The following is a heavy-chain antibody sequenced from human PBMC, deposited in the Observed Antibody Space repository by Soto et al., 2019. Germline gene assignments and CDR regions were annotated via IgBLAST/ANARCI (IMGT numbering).Heavy chain of an antibody. CDR1: GFTFSSYS. J-gene: IGHJ4*02. CDR2: ISSSSSYI. V-gene: IGHV3-21*01. CDR3: ARDLQPNFDY. D-gene: IGHD6-13*01. Sequence: EVQLVESGGGLVKPGGSLRLSCAASGFTFSSYSMNWVRQAPGKGLEWVSSISSSSSYIYYADSVKGRFTISRDNAKNSLYLQMNSLRAEDTAVYYCARDLQPNFDYWGQGTLVTSSS.